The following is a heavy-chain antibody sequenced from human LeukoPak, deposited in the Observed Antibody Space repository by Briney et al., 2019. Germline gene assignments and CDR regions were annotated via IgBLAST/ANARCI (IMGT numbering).Heavy chain of an antibody. J-gene: IGHJ4*02. Sequence: PSETLSLTCTVSGGSISSGDYYWSWIRQPPGKGLEWIGYIYYSGSTYYNPSLKSRVTISVDTSKNQFSLKLSSVTAADTAVYYCAREKRLERRLFDYWGQGTLVTVSS. CDR1: GGSISSGDYY. CDR2: IYYSGST. D-gene: IGHD1-1*01. V-gene: IGHV4-30-4*08. CDR3: AREKRLERRLFDY.